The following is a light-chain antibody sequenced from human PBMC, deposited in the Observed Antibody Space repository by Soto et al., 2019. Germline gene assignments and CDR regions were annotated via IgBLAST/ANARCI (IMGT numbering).Light chain of an antibody. CDR3: SSYTSTSPLYV. J-gene: IGLJ1*01. V-gene: IGLV2-14*01. CDR2: DVS. Sequence: QSVLTQPASVSGSPGQSITISCTGTSSDVGGYNYVSWYQQHPGKAPKPMIYDVSNRPSGVSNRFSGSKSGNTASLTISGLQAEDEPDYYWSSYTSTSPLYVLEIGTKVTVL. CDR1: SSDVGGYNY.